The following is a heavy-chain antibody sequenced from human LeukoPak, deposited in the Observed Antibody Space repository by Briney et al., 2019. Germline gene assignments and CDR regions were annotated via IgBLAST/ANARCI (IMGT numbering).Heavy chain of an antibody. CDR2: INPNSGGT. D-gene: IGHD6-19*01. CDR1: GYTFTGYY. CDR3: AREVAVPGVNAFDI. J-gene: IGHJ3*02. V-gene: IGHV1-2*02. Sequence: ASVKVSCKASGYTFTGYYMHWVRQAPGQGLEWMGWINPNSGGTNYAQKFQGRVTMTRDTSISTAYMELSWLRSDDTAVYYCAREVAVPGVNAFDIWGQGTRVTVSS.